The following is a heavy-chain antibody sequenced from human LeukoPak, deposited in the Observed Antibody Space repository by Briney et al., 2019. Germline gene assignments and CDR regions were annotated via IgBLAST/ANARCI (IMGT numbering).Heavy chain of an antibody. J-gene: IGHJ5*02. CDR3: ASKYSSSWYGWFDP. CDR2: IYYSGST. CDR1: GGSISSYY. Sequence: SETLSLTCTVSGGSISSYYWSWIRQPPGKGLEWIGYIYYSGSTYYNPSLKSRVTISVDTSKNQFSLKLSSVTAADTAVYYCASKYSSSWYGWFDPWGQGTLVTVSS. D-gene: IGHD6-13*01. V-gene: IGHV4-30-4*01.